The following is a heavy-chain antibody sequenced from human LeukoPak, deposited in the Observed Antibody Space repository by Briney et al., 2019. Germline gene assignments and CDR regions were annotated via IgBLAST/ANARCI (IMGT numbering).Heavy chain of an antibody. CDR2: INRDGNTT. D-gene: IGHD3-10*01. CDR1: GFTFSSYW. V-gene: IGHV3-74*01. CDR3: VRVTGSRYDYYYGMDV. Sequence: PGGSLRLSCAASGFTFSSYWMQWVRQAPGKGLVWVSRINRDGNTTRYADSVKGRFTISRDNAKNTLYLQMNSLRAEDTAVYYCVRVTGSRYDYYYGMDVWGQGTTVTVSS. J-gene: IGHJ6*02.